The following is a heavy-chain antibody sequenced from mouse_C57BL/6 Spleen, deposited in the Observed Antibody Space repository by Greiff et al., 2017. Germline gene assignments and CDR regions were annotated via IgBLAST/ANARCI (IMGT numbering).Heavy chain of an antibody. Sequence: EVKLMESGPELVKPGASVKIPCKASGYTFTDYNMDWVKQSHGKSLEWIGDINPNNGGTISNQKFKGKATLTVDKSSSTAYMELRSLTSEDTAVYYCAVYYGSSGFAYWGQGTLVTVSA. D-gene: IGHD1-1*01. CDR2: INPNNGGT. CDR1: GYTFTDYN. J-gene: IGHJ3*01. V-gene: IGHV1-18*01. CDR3: AVYYGSSGFAY.